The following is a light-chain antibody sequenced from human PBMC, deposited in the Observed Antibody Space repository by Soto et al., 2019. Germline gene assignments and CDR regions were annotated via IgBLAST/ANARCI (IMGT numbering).Light chain of an antibody. V-gene: IGKV3D-15*01. CDR2: AAS. CDR1: QSVSSN. Sequence: EGVMTQSPGTLSVCPGERATLSCRASQSVSSNLAWYQQKPGQAPRILIFAASSRATGIPDRFSGSGSGTDFTLTISRLEPDDSATYYCQQYDSYSTFGQGTKVDI. J-gene: IGKJ1*01. CDR3: QQYDSYST.